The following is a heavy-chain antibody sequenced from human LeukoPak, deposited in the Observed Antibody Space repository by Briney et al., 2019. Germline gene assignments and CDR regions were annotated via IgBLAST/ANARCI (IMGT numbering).Heavy chain of an antibody. Sequence: GGSLRLSCAASGFTFSSYSMNWVRQAPGKGLEWVSSISSSSSYIYYADSVKGRFTISRDDAKNSLYLQMNSLRAEDTAVYYCARDPKCSSTGCSFDYWGQGTLVTVSS. J-gene: IGHJ4*02. CDR1: GFTFSSYS. CDR2: ISSSSSYI. D-gene: IGHD2-2*01. CDR3: ARDPKCSSTGCSFDY. V-gene: IGHV3-21*01.